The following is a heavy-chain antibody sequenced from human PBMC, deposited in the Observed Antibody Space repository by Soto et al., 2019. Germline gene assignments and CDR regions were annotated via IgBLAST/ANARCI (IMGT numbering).Heavy chain of an antibody. CDR2: IYYSGST. V-gene: IGHV4-31*03. CDR1: GGSISSGGYY. D-gene: IGHD3-22*01. CDR3: ARVHEDYDSSGYYPDY. J-gene: IGHJ4*02. Sequence: QVQLQESGPGLVKPSQTLSLTCTVSGGSISSGGYYWSGIRQHPGKGLEWIGYIYYSGSTSYNPSLKSRVTMSVDTSKNQFSLKLSSVTAADTAVYYCARVHEDYDSSGYYPDYWGQGTLLTVSP.